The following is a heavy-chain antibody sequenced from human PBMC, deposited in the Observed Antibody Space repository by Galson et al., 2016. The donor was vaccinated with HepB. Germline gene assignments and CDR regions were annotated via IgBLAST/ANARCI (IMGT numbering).Heavy chain of an antibody. J-gene: IGHJ4*02. D-gene: IGHD1-26*01. CDR3: AKRPRGYSGGWCDY. V-gene: IGHV3-23*01. CDR2: IRGGGDAT. CDR1: GFTFSNYA. Sequence: SLRLSCAASGFTFSNYAAAWVRLPPGKGLEWVSTIRGGGDATYYADSVKGRFTISRDDSRSTLYLHLNNLGAEDTALYYCAKRPRGYSGGWCDYWGQGTLVTVSS.